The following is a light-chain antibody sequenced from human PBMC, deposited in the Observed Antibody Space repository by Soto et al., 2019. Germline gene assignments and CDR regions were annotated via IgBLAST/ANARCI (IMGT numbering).Light chain of an antibody. J-gene: IGKJ2*01. CDR1: QSISSW. Sequence: DIQMTQPPPTLSASVGDRVTITCRASQSISSWLAWYQQKPGKAPKLLIYKASSSESGVPSRFSGSGSGTEFTLTISSLQPDDFATYYCQQYNSYRYTFGQGTKLELK. CDR3: QQYNSYRYT. CDR2: KAS. V-gene: IGKV1-5*03.